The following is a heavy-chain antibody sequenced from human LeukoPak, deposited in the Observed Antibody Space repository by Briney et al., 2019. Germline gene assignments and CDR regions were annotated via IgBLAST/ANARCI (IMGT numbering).Heavy chain of an antibody. CDR3: ARRDWGYYYTMDV. CDR1: GGSISSYY. V-gene: IGHV4-59*01. J-gene: IGHJ6*02. Sequence: SETLSLTCTVSGGSISSYYWSWIRQPPGKGLEWIGYIYYSGGTNYNPSLKSRVTISLDTSKNQFSLKLSSVTAADTAVYYCARRDWGYYYTMDVWGQGTTVTVSS. D-gene: IGHD3/OR15-3a*01. CDR2: IYYSGGT.